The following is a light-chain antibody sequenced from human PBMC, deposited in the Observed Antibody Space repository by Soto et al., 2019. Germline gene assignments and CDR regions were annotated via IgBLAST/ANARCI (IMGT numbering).Light chain of an antibody. V-gene: IGLV2-14*01. CDR3: SSYTSSRSYV. Sequence: QSALTQPASVSGPPGQSITISCTGTSSDVGGSDFVSWHQQHPGKAPKLMIYDVSKWPSGVSNRFSGSKSGNTASLTISGLQAEDEADYYCSSYTSSRSYVFGTGTKVTVL. CDR1: SSDVGGSDF. J-gene: IGLJ1*01. CDR2: DVS.